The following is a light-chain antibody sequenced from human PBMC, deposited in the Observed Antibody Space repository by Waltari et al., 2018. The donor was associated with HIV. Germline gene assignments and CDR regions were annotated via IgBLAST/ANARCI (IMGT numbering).Light chain of an antibody. CDR1: QSVLYSSNNKNY. V-gene: IGKV4-1*01. CDR2: WAS. J-gene: IGKJ4*01. CDR3: QQYYSTPIT. Sequence: DIVMTQSPDTLAESLGERATINCKSSQSVLYSSNNKNYLAWYQQKPGQPPKLLIYWASTRESGVPDRFSGSGSGTDFTLTISSLQAEDVAFYYCQQYYSTPITFGGGTKVEIK.